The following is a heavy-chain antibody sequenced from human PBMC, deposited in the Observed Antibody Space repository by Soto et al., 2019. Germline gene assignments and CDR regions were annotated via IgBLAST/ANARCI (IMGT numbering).Heavy chain of an antibody. CDR2: INAGNGNT. J-gene: IGHJ1*01. CDR1: GYTFTSYA. Sequence: ASVKVSCKASGYTFTSYAMHWVRQAPGQRLEWMGWINAGNGNTKYSQKFQGRVTITRDTSASTAYMELSSLRSEDTAVYYCARRSSSWYGGQHWGQGTLVTVSS. D-gene: IGHD6-13*01. CDR3: ARRSSSWYGGQH. V-gene: IGHV1-3*01.